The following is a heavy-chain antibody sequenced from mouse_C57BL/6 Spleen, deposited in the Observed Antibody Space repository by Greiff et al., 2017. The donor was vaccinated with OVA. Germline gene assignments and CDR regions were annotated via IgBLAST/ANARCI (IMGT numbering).Heavy chain of an antibody. Sequence: DVQLQESGPGLVKPSQSLSLTCSVTGYSITSGYYWNWIRQFPGNKLEWMGYISYDGSNNYNPSLKNRISITRDTSKNQFFLKLNSVTTEDTATYYCASEAPNWDNFDVWGTGTTVTVSS. CDR1: GYSITSGYY. CDR3: ASEAPNWDNFDV. J-gene: IGHJ1*03. V-gene: IGHV3-6*01. CDR2: ISYDGSN. D-gene: IGHD4-1*02.